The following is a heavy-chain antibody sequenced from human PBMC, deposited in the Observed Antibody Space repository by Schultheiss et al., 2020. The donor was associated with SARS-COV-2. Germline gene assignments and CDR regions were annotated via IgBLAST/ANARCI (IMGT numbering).Heavy chain of an antibody. J-gene: IGHJ6*03. D-gene: IGHD2-2*01. Sequence: SETLSLTCAVYGGSFSGYYWSWIRQPPGKGLEWIGEINHSGSTNYNPSLKSRVTISVDTSKNQFSLKLSSVTAADTAVYYCARDRYCSSTSCLYYYYYMDVWGKGTTVTVSS. CDR3: ARDRYCSSTSCLYYYYYMDV. CDR1: GGSFSGYY. V-gene: IGHV4-34*01. CDR2: INHSGST.